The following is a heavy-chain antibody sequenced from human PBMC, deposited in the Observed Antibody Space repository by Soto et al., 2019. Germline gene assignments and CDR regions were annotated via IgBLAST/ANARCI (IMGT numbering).Heavy chain of an antibody. CDR2: IYYSGST. D-gene: IGHD1-26*01. J-gene: IGHJ6*02. Sequence: PSETLSLTCTVSGGSISSGDYYWSWIRQPPGKGLEWIGYIYYSGSTYYNPSLKSRVTISVDTSKNQFSLKLSSVTAADTAVYYCAREGLRAPLWDVWGQGTTVTVSS. V-gene: IGHV4-30-4*01. CDR1: GGSISSGDYY. CDR3: AREGLRAPLWDV.